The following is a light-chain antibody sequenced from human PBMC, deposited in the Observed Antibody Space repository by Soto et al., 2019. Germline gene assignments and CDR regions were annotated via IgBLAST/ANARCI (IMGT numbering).Light chain of an antibody. V-gene: IGKV1-5*03. CDR3: QQYNSFTWT. J-gene: IGKJ1*01. CDR1: QSISSW. CDR2: KAS. Sequence: IQLTQSPSTLSASVGDRVTITCRASQSISSWLAWYQQEPGKAPKLLIYKASTLESGVPSRCSGSGSGTEVTLTISSLQPADFATYYCQQYNSFTWTFGQGTKVDIK.